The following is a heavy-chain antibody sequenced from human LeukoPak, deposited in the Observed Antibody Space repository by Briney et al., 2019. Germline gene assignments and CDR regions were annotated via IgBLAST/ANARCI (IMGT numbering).Heavy chain of an antibody. Sequence: GGSLRLSCAASGFTFSSYEFIWVRQAPGKGLEWISYISLSGTNINYADSVQGRFAISRDNAKGSLYLQMSSLRTDDTAVYYCARESDSGGYRFDSWGQGSLVTVSS. CDR1: GFTFSSYE. CDR3: ARESDSGGYRFDS. CDR2: ISLSGTNI. V-gene: IGHV3-48*03. J-gene: IGHJ4*02. D-gene: IGHD3-22*01.